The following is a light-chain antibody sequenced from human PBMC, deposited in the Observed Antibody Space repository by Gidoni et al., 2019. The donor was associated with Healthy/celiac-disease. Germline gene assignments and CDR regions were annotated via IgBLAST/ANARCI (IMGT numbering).Light chain of an antibody. CDR1: SSNIGAGYD. J-gene: IGLJ2*01. V-gene: IGLV1-40*01. Sequence: QSVLTQPPSVSAAPGQRVTISCTGSSSNIGAGYDVHWYQQLPGTAPKLLLYGNSNRPSGVPDRFSGSKSGTSASLAITGLQAEDEADYYCQSYDSSLSGVVFGGGTKLTVL. CDR2: GNS. CDR3: QSYDSSLSGVV.